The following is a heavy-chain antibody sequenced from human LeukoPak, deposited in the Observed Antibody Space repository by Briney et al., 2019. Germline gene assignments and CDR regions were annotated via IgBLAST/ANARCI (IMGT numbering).Heavy chain of an antibody. Sequence: ASVKVSCKASGYTCTNYSMHWVRQAPGQRLEWMGWINAGNGNTRYSQRFQGRVTLTRDTSASTSYMELSSLTSEDTAVYYCARERVSPHWFDYWGQGTLVTVSS. V-gene: IGHV1-3*01. J-gene: IGHJ4*02. CDR2: INAGNGNT. CDR3: ARERVSPHWFDY. D-gene: IGHD1-1*01. CDR1: GYTCTNYS.